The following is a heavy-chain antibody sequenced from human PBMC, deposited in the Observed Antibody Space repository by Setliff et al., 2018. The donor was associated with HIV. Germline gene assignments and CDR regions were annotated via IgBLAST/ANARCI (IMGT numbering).Heavy chain of an antibody. V-gene: IGHV3-7*01. D-gene: IGHD3-3*02. Sequence: LILSFSSSLFTFTSYCIICVRQAPGKGLEWVANINQDGSEKNYVDSVKGRFTISRDNAKNSLYLQMDSLRVEDTTVYYCTRKLAPGHGMDVWGQGTTVTVSS. CDR3: TRKLAPGHGMDV. CDR2: INQDGSEK. J-gene: IGHJ6*02. CDR1: LFTFTSYC.